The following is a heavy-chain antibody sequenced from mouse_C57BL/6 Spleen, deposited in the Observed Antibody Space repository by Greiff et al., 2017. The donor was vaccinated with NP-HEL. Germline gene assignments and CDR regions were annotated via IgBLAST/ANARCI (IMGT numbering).Heavy chain of an antibody. Sequence: VKVVESGAELARPGASVKLSCKASGYTFTSYGISWVKQRTGQGLEWIGEIYPRSGNTYYNEKFKGKDTLTADKSSSTAYMELRSLTSEDSAVYFCAGITTVVGGYFDVWGTGTTVTVSS. J-gene: IGHJ1*03. CDR2: IYPRSGNT. CDR1: GYTFTSYG. CDR3: AGITTVVGGYFDV. V-gene: IGHV1-81*01. D-gene: IGHD1-1*01.